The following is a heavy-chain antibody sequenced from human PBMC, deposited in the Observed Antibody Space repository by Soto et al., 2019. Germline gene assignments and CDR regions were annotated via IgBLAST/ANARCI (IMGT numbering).Heavy chain of an antibody. CDR1: GGTFSSYT. CDR2: IIPILGIA. J-gene: IGHJ3*02. V-gene: IGHV1-69*02. CDR3: ARGYDSSVGDAFDI. D-gene: IGHD3-22*01. Sequence: SVKVSCKASGGTFSSYTISWVRQAPGQGLEWMGRIIPILGIANYAQKFQGRVTMTRDTSTSTVYMELSSLRSEDTAVYYCARGYDSSVGDAFDIWGQGTMVTVS.